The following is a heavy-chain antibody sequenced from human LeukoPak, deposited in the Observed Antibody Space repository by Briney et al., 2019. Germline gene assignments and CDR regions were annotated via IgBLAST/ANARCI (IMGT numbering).Heavy chain of an antibody. V-gene: IGHV3-66*01. J-gene: IGHJ6*04. D-gene: IGHD1-26*01. CDR2: IYSGGST. Sequence: GRSLRLSCAASEFSVGSNYMTWVRQAPGKGLEWVSLIYSGGSTYYADSVKGRFTISRDNSKNTLYLQMNSLRAEDTAVYYCAKKWAIDVWGKGTTVTISS. CDR3: AKKWAIDV. CDR1: EFSVGSNY.